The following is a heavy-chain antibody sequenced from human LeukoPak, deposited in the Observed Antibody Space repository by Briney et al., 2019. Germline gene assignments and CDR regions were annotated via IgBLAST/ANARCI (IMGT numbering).Heavy chain of an antibody. CDR1: GYTFTGYY. CDR2: INPNSGGT. CDR3: ARRGIAVAGLDY. D-gene: IGHD6-19*01. V-gene: IGHV1-2*02. J-gene: IGHJ4*02. Sequence: ASVKVSCKASGYTFTGYYMHWVRQAPGQGLEWMGWINPNSGGTNYAQKFQGRVTMTRDPSISTAYMELSRLRSDDTAVYYCARRGIAVAGLDYWGQGTLVTVSS.